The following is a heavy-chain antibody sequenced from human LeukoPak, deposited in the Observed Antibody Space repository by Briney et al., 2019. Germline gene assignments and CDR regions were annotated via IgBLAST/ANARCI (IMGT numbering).Heavy chain of an antibody. CDR2: MNPNSGNT. D-gene: IGHD3-22*01. Sequence: GASVKVSCKASGYTFTSYDINWVRQATGQGLEWMGWMNPNSGNTAYAQNFQGRVTITRNTSISTAYMELSSLRSEDTAVYYCAREDYYDSGSNDYWGQGTLVIVSS. CDR1: GYTFTSYD. CDR3: AREDYYDSGSNDY. V-gene: IGHV1-8*03. J-gene: IGHJ4*02.